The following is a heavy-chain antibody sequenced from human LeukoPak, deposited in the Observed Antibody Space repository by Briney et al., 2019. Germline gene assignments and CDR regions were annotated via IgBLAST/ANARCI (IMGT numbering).Heavy chain of an antibody. D-gene: IGHD2-2*01. CDR1: GGSISSSYY. V-gene: IGHV4-39*01. CDR3: ARTRVGDDAFDI. CDR2: IYYSGST. J-gene: IGHJ3*02. Sequence: PSETLSLTCTVSGGSISSSYYWGWIRQPPGKGLEWIGSIYYSGSTYYNPSLKSRVTISVDTSKNQFSLKLSSVTAADTAVYYCARTRVGDDAFDIWGQGTMVTVSS.